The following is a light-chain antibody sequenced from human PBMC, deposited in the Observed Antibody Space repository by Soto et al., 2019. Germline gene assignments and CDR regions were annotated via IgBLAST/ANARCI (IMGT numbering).Light chain of an antibody. CDR3: QQRSNWPPTLT. V-gene: IGKV3-11*01. CDR1: QSVSSH. J-gene: IGKJ4*02. CDR2: DAS. Sequence: EIVLTQSPATLSLSPGERATLSCRASQSVSSHLAWSQQKPGQAPRLLIYDASNRATGIPARFSGSGSGTDFTLTISSLEPEDCAGYYCQQRSNWPPTLTFGGGTKVEI.